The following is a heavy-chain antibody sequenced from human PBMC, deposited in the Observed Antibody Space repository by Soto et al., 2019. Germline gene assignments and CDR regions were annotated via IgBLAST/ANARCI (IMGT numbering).Heavy chain of an antibody. J-gene: IGHJ6*02. CDR3: ARDLAIVGVVASTGKYGMDV. CDR2: IIPIFGTA. CDR1: GGTFSSYA. V-gene: IGHV1-69*01. D-gene: IGHD2-15*01. Sequence: QVQLVQSGAAVKKPGSSVKVSCKASGGTFSSYAISWVRQAPGQGLEWMGGIIPIFGTANYAQKFQGRVTITADESTSTAYMELSSMRSEDTAVYYCARDLAIVGVVASTGKYGMDVWGQGTTVTVSS.